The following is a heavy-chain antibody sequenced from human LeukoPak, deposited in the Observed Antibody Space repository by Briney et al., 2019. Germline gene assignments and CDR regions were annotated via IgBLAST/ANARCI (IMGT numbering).Heavy chain of an antibody. J-gene: IGHJ4*02. CDR3: AREVYYYDSSGFYYSGGFGY. Sequence: PGGSLRLSCAASGLTFNNYNINWVRQAPGKGLEWVSYISSGSTTIYYADSVKGRFTISRDNAKNSLYLQMNSLRAEDTAVYYCAREVYYYDSSGFYYSGGFGYWGQGTLLTVSS. CDR2: ISSGSTTI. V-gene: IGHV3-48*01. D-gene: IGHD3-22*01. CDR1: GLTFNNYN.